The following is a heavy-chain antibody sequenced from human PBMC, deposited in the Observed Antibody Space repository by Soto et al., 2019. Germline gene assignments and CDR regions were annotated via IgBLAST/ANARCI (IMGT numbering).Heavy chain of an antibody. V-gene: IGHV4-34*01. CDR2: INHSGST. D-gene: IGHD5-18*01. CDR1: GGCFSGYY. J-gene: IGHJ6*02. Sequence: SETLALTCAVSGGCFSGYYWTWIRQPPGTGLEWIGEINHSGSTNYNPSLKSRVTISVDTSKNQFSLKLTSVTAADTAVYYCARLPTALKQNYYYGMDVWGQGTTVTVS. CDR3: ARLPTALKQNYYYGMDV.